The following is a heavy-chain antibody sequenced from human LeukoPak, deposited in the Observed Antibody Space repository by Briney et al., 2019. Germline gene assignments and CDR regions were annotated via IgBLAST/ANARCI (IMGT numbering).Heavy chain of an antibody. V-gene: IGHV3-33*06. CDR3: AKDRPNYFETNGHYYRRDGDY. D-gene: IGHD3-22*01. CDR2: IWYDGSNK. Sequence: GGSLRLSCAASGFTFSSYGMHWVRQAPGKGLEWVAVIWYDGSNKYYADSVKGRFTISRDNSKNTLYLQMNSLRAEDTAVYYCAKDRPNYFETNGHYYRRDGDYWGQGILVTVSS. CDR1: GFTFSSYG. J-gene: IGHJ4*02.